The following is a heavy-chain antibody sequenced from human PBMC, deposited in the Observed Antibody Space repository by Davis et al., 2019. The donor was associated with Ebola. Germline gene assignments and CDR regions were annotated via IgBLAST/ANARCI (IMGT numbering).Heavy chain of an antibody. CDR3: ARDSAHYDILSGPGEYGMDV. CDR2: ISSSGSTI. V-gene: IGHV3-11*01. J-gene: IGHJ6*04. Sequence: GESLKISCAASGFTFSNYAMSWVRQAPGKGLEWVSYISSSGSTIYYADSVKGRFTISRDNAKNSLYLQMNSLRAEDTAVYYCARDSAHYDILSGPGEYGMDVWGKGTTVTVSS. D-gene: IGHD3-9*01. CDR1: GFTFSNYA.